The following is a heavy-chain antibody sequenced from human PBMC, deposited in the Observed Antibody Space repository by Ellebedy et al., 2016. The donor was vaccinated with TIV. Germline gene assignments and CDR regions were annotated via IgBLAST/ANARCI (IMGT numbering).Heavy chain of an antibody. J-gene: IGHJ4*02. D-gene: IGHD3-10*01. CDR1: GFTFSSYA. V-gene: IGHV3-23*01. CDR3: AKDGFRYYYYGSGSYSDY. CDR2: ISGSGGST. Sequence: GESLKISXAASGFTFSSYAMSWVRQAPGKGLEWVSTISGSGGSTYYADSVKGRFTISRDNSKNTLYLQMNSLRAEDTAVYYCAKDGFRYYYYGSGSYSDYWGQGTLVTVSS.